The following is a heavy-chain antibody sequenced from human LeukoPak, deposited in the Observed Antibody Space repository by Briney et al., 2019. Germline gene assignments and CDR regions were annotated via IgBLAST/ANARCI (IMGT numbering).Heavy chain of an antibody. J-gene: IGHJ4*02. CDR2: ISYDGSNK. Sequence: PGGSLRLSCAASGFTFSTYGMHWVRQAPGKGLEWVAVISYDGSNKYYADSVKGRFTISRDNSKNTLYLQMNSLRAEDTAVYFCATDRRYYSSISCSSLDYWGQGTLVTVSS. D-gene: IGHD2-2*01. CDR1: GFTFSTYG. V-gene: IGHV3-30*03. CDR3: ATDRRYYSSISCSSLDY.